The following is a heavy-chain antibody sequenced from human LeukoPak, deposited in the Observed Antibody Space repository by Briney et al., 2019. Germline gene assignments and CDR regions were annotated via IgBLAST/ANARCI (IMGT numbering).Heavy chain of an antibody. V-gene: IGHV3-30-3*01. Sequence: GGSLRLSCAASGFTFSSYAMHWVRQAPGKGLEWVAVISYDGSNKYYADSVKGRFTISRDNSKNTLYLQMNSLRAEDTAVYYCARDRSSGWYMRGLDYWGQEPWSPSPQ. CDR1: GFTFSSYA. J-gene: IGHJ4*01. D-gene: IGHD6-19*01. CDR3: ARDRSSGWYMRGLDY. CDR2: ISYDGSNK.